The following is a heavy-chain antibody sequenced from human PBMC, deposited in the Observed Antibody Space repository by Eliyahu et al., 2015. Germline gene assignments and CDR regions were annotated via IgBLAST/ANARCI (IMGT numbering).Heavy chain of an antibody. J-gene: IGHJ4*02. Sequence: QVQLQESGPGLVKPSETLSLTXAASGYSFSSGFFSGWIRQSPGKGLEWIGSVTHTGGTSYNPSLKSRVIISVDTSKNQFSLILKSVTAADTAFYYCARDRGGGSSDYWGQGLLVTVSS. CDR1: GYSFSSGFF. D-gene: IGHD6-6*01. CDR3: ARDRGGGSSDY. CDR2: VTHTGGT. V-gene: IGHV4-38-2*02.